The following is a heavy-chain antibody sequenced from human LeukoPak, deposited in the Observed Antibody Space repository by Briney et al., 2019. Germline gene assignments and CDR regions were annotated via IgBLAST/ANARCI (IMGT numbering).Heavy chain of an antibody. V-gene: IGHV3-33*08. CDR1: GFTFNSYA. Sequence: PGRSLRLSCAASGFTFNSYAVHWVRQAPGKGLEWVAIIWYDGSNKYYADSVKGRFTISRDNSKNTLFLQMNSLRAEDTAVYYCARDKGVNGWYGDYWGQGTLVTVSS. J-gene: IGHJ4*02. CDR2: IWYDGSNK. D-gene: IGHD6-19*01. CDR3: ARDKGVNGWYGDY.